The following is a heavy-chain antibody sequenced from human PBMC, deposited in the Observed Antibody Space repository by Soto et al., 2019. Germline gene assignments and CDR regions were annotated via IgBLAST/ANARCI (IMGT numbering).Heavy chain of an antibody. CDR2: IIPIFGTA. CDR3: ASTLYGSGSYYNSSPPLY. V-gene: IGHV1-69*13. J-gene: IGHJ4*02. CDR1: GGTVSSYA. D-gene: IGHD3-10*01. Sequence: SGKVSCKASGGTVSSYAISWVRQAPGQGLEWMGGIIPIFGTANYAQKFQGRVTITADESTSTAYMELSSLRAEDTAVYYCASTLYGSGSYYNSSPPLYWGQGTLVTVSS.